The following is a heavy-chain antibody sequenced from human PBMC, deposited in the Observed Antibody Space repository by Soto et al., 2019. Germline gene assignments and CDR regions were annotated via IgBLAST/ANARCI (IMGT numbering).Heavy chain of an antibody. D-gene: IGHD2-21*02. J-gene: IGHJ4*02. Sequence: SETLSLTCAVYGGSFSGYYWSWIRQPPGKGLEWIGEINHSGSTNYNPSLKSRVTISVDTSKNQFSLNLSSVTAADTAVYFCGRPGGDFVLPSDYWGPGTLVTVSS. CDR1: GGSFSGYY. CDR2: INHSGST. V-gene: IGHV4-34*01. CDR3: GRPGGDFVLPSDY.